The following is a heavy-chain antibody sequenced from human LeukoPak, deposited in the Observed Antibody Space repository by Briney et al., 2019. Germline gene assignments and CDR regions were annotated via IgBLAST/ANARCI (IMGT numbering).Heavy chain of an antibody. CDR1: GGTXSSYA. CDR2: IIPILGIA. J-gene: IGHJ4*02. CDR3: ASQNYDSSGYYTDY. D-gene: IGHD3-22*01. Sequence: SVKVSCKASGGTXSSYAISGVRQAPGQGLEWMGRIIPILGIANYAQKFQGRVTITADKSTSTAYMELSSLRSEDTAVYYCASQNYDSSGYYTDYWGQGTLVTVSS. V-gene: IGHV1-69*04.